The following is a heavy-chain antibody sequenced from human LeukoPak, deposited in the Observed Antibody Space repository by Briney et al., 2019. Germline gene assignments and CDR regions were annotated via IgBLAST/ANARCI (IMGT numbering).Heavy chain of an antibody. CDR3: ATQVSATAFDY. D-gene: IGHD2-21*02. J-gene: IGHJ4*02. V-gene: IGHV1-3*01. CDR1: GYTFTSYA. CDR2: INAGNGNT. Sequence: GASVKVSCKASGYTFTSYAMHWVRQAPGQRLEWMGWINAGNGNTKYSQKFQGRVTITTDTSASTAYMELSSLRSEDTAVYYCATQVSATAFDYWGQGTLVTVSS.